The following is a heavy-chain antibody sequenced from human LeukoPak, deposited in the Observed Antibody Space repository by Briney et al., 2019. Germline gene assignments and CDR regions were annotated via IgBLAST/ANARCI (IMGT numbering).Heavy chain of an antibody. CDR2: IYPGDSDT. CDR3: ARHLGDPESLLFLLPNWFDP. CDR1: GYSFTSYW. J-gene: IGHJ5*02. V-gene: IGHV5-51*01. Sequence: GESLKISCKGSGYSFTSYWIGWVRQMPGKGLEWMEIIYPGDSDTRYSPSFQGQVTISADKSISTAYLQWSSLKASDTAMYYCARHLGDPESLLFLLPNWFDPWGPGTLVTVPS. D-gene: IGHD3-3*01.